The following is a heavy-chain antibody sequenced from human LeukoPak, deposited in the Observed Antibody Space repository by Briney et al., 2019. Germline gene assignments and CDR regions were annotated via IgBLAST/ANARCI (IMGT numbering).Heavy chain of an antibody. V-gene: IGHV3-21*01. J-gene: IGHJ4*02. CDR3: ARCTSGSGWYGSDY. CDR2: ISIGSTYI. CDR1: GFTFSTYS. Sequence: GGSLRVSCADSGFTFSTYSMNWVRQAPGKGLEWVSSISIGSTYIYYADSVKVRFTIFRDNVKNSLYLQMNSLRAEDTGVYYCARCTSGSGWYGSDYWGQGSLVTVSS. D-gene: IGHD6-19*01.